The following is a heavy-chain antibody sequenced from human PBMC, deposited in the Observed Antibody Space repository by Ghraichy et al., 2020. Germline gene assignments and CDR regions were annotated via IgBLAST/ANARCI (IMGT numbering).Heavy chain of an antibody. Sequence: GSLSLTCTVSGGSVSSGSYYWSWIRQPPGKGLEWIGYIYYSGSTNHNPSLKSRVTISVDTSKNQFSLKLSSVTAADTAVYYCARLPQWEHGAFDIWGPGRMVTVSS. CDR3: ARLPQWEHGAFDI. V-gene: IGHV4-61*01. J-gene: IGHJ3*02. CDR2: IYYSGST. CDR1: GGSVSSGSYY. D-gene: IGHD1-26*01.